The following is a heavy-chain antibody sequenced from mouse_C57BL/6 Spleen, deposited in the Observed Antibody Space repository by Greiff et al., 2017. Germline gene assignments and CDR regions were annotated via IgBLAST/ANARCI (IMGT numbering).Heavy chain of an antibody. Sequence: EVTVVESGGGLVKPGGSLKLSCAASGFTFSDYGMHWVRQAPEKGLEWVAYISSGSSTIYYADTVKGRFTISRDNAKNTLFLQMTSLRSEDTAMYYCARKDYGSSYWYFDVWGTGTTVTVSS. J-gene: IGHJ1*03. V-gene: IGHV5-17*01. CDR1: GFTFSDYG. CDR3: ARKDYGSSYWYFDV. CDR2: ISSGSSTI. D-gene: IGHD1-1*01.